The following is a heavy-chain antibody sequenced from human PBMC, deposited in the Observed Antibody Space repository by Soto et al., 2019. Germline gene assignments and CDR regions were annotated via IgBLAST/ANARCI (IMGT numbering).Heavy chain of an antibody. V-gene: IGHV3-9*01. D-gene: IGHD3-9*01. CDR1: GFTFDDYA. J-gene: IGHJ6*02. CDR3: AKDIGPLRYFDWSPYYYYGMDV. CDR2: ISWNSGSI. Sequence: EVQLVESGGGLVQPGRSLRLSCAASGFTFDDYAMHWVRQAPGKGLEWVSGISWNSGSIGYADSVKGRFTISRDNAKNSLYLQMNSLRAEDTALYYCAKDIGPLRYFDWSPYYYYGMDVWGQGTTVTVSS.